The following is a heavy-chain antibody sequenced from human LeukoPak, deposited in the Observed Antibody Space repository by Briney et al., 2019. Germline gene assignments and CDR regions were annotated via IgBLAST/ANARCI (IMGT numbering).Heavy chain of an antibody. CDR1: GYTLTELS. J-gene: IGHJ4*02. Sequence: ASVKVPCKVSGYTLTELSMHWVRQAPGKGLEWVGGFDPEDGETIYAQKFQGRVTMTEDTSTDTAYMELSSLRSEDTAVYYCATALGYSYGYDYWGQGTLVTVSS. CDR3: ATALGYSYGYDY. V-gene: IGHV1-24*01. CDR2: FDPEDGET. D-gene: IGHD5-18*01.